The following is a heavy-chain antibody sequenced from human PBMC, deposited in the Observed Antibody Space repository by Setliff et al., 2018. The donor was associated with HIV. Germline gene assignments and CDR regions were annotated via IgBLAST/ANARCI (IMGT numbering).Heavy chain of an antibody. CDR1: GGSISSYY. D-gene: IGHD5-18*01. CDR3: ARDGQYSFGYNWFDP. CDR2: IYYSGMT. Sequence: SETLSLTCSVSGGSISSYYWSWIRQPPGKGLEWIGDIYYSGMTNYNPSLQSRVTISLDTSKNQFSLKVNSVTAADTAVYYRARDGQYSFGYNWFDPWGQGTLVTVSS. J-gene: IGHJ5*02. V-gene: IGHV4-59*01.